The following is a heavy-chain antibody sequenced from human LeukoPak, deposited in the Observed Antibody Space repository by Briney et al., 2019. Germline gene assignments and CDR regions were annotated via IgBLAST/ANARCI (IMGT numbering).Heavy chain of an antibody. D-gene: IGHD1-26*01. V-gene: IGHV3-48*01. CDR3: ARSGRGSYSNYYYMDV. Sequence: GGSLRLSCAASGFTFSSYSMNWVRQAPGKGLEWVSYISSSSSTIYYADSVKGPFTISRDNAKNSLYLQMNSLRAEDTAVYYCARSGRGSYSNYYYMDVWGRGTTVTVSS. CDR1: GFTFSSYS. J-gene: IGHJ6*03. CDR2: ISSSSSTI.